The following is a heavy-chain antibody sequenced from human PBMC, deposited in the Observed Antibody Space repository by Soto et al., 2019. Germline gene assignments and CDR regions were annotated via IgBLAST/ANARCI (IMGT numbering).Heavy chain of an antibody. CDR3: ARDLYMGGPPADFDY. V-gene: IGHV1-18*04. Sequence: GASVKFSCKASGYTFTRYGFSWLRQAPGQGLEWMGWISAYNGNTNYAQNYQGRVTMTTDTSTSTAYMELRSLRSDDTAVYYCARDLYMGGPPADFDYWGQGTLVTVSS. CDR2: ISAYNGNT. J-gene: IGHJ4*02. D-gene: IGHD1-20*01. CDR1: GYTFTRYG.